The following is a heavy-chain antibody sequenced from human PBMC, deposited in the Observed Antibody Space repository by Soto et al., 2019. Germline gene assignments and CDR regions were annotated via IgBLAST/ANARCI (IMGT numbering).Heavy chain of an antibody. J-gene: IGHJ4*02. CDR2: IYHSGST. CDR3: ARLKRSGDY. CDR1: GGSISNTNYY. D-gene: IGHD6-25*01. V-gene: IGHV4-39*01. Sequence: QLQLQESGPGLVKPSETLSLTCTVSGGSISNTNYYWGWIRQPPGKGLEWIGSIYHSGSTYYNPSLKSRVTISVGTSKNQFSLKLSSVTAADTAVYYCARLKRSGDYWGQGTLVTVSS.